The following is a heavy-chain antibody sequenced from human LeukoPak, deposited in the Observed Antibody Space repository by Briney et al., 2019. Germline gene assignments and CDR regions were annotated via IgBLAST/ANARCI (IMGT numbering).Heavy chain of an antibody. D-gene: IGHD3-9*01. CDR2: ISYDGSNK. CDR1: GFTFSSYA. CDR3: ARSQYYDILTGFDC. Sequence: GGSLRLSCAASGFTFSSYAMHWVRQAPGKGLEWVAVISYDGSNKYYADSVKGRFTISRDNSKNTLYLQMNSLRAEDTAVYYCARSQYYDILTGFDCWGQGTLVTVSS. V-gene: IGHV3-30-3*01. J-gene: IGHJ4*02.